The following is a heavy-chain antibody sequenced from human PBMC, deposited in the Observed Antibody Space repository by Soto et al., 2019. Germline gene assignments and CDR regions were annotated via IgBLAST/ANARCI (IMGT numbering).Heavy chain of an antibody. CDR2: IYYSGST. V-gene: IGHV4-59*01. CDR1: GGSISSYY. Sequence: SETLSLTCTVSGGSISSYYWSWIRQPPGKGLEWIGYIYYSGSTNYNPSLKSRVTISVDTSKNQFSLKLSSVTAADTAVYYCARAASDTAMVVFTNWFDPWGQGTLVTVSS. CDR3: ARAASDTAMVVFTNWFDP. D-gene: IGHD5-18*01. J-gene: IGHJ5*02.